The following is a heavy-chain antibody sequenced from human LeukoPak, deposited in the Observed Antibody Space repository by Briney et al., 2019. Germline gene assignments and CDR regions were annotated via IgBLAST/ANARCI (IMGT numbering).Heavy chain of an antibody. V-gene: IGHV3-30*04. CDR2: ISYDGSNK. J-gene: IGHJ4*02. Sequence: GGSLRLSCAASGFTFSSYAMHWVRQAPGKGLEWVAVISYDGSNKYYADSVKGRFTISRDNSKNTLYLQMNSLRAEDTAVYYCARDGGITYYYDSSGYYHMSYWGQGTLVTVSS. CDR3: ARDGGITYYYDSSGYYHMSY. D-gene: IGHD3-22*01. CDR1: GFTFSSYA.